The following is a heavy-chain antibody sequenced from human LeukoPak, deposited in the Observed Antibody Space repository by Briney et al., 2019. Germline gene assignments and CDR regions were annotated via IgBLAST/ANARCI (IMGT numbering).Heavy chain of an antibody. J-gene: IGHJ6*03. CDR3: ARILARQFTSFSDSSPYPYYYMDV. CDR1: GYSISSGYY. D-gene: IGHD2/OR15-2a*01. CDR2: IYHSGST. V-gene: IGHV4-38-2*02. Sequence: SETLSLTCTVSGYSISSGYYWGWIRQPPGKGLEWIGSIYHSGSTYYNPSLKSRGTTSVDTSQNQFSLRLSSLTAADTAVYYCARILARQFTSFSDSSPYPYYYMDVWGKGTTVTVSS.